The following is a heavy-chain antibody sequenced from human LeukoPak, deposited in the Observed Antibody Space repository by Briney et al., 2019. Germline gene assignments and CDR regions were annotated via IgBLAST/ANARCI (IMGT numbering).Heavy chain of an antibody. J-gene: IGHJ3*02. V-gene: IGHV1-18*04. Sequence: ASVKVSCKASGYTFTGYYMHWVRQAPGQGLEWMGWISAYNGNTNYAQKLQGRVTMTTDTSTSTAYMELRSLRSDDTAVYYCARDGMMLSEMVWSGGYSYGYNAFDIWGQGTMVTVSS. D-gene: IGHD5-18*01. CDR1: GYTFTGYY. CDR2: ISAYNGNT. CDR3: ARDGMMLSEMVWSGGYSYGYNAFDI.